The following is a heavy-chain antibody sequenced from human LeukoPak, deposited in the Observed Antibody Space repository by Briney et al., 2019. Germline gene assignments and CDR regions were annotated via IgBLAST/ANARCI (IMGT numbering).Heavy chain of an antibody. J-gene: IGHJ3*02. CDR2: ISYDGSNK. D-gene: IGHD2-21*02. CDR3: GVSMTWAFDI. Sequence: PGRSLRLSCAASGFTFSSYGMHWVRQAPGKGLVWVAVISYDGSNKYYADSVKGRFTISRDNSKNTLYLQMNSLRAEDTAVYYCGVSMTWAFDIWGQGTMVTVSS. CDR1: GFTFSSYG. V-gene: IGHV3-30*03.